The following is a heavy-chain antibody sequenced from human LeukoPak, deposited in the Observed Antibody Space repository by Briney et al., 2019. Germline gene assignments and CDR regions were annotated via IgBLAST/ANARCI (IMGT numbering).Heavy chain of an antibody. Sequence: GGSLRLSCAASGFIFSSYSMNWVRQAPGKGLEWVSSISSSSSYIYYADSVKGRFTISRDNAKNSLYLQMNSLRAEDTAVYYCARDRKVRGVIITAGDAFDIWGQGTMVTVSS. D-gene: IGHD3-10*01. J-gene: IGHJ3*02. V-gene: IGHV3-21*01. CDR1: GFIFSSYS. CDR2: ISSSSSYI. CDR3: ARDRKVRGVIITAGDAFDI.